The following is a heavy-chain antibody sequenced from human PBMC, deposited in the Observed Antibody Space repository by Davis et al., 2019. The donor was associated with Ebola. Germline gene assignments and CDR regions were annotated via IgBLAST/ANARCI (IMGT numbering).Heavy chain of an antibody. V-gene: IGHV3-30-3*01. CDR3: ARDRVVSDAFDI. J-gene: IGHJ3*02. CDR2: ISYDGSNK. Sequence: GESLKISCAASGFTFSSYAMHWVRQAPGKGLEWVAVISYDGSNKYYADSVKGRFIISRDNSKNTLYLQMNSLRAEDTAVYYCARDRVVSDAFDIWGQGTMVTVSS. CDR1: GFTFSSYA. D-gene: IGHD3-3*01.